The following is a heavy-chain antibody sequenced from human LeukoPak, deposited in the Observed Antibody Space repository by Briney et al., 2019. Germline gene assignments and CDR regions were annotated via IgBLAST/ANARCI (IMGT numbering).Heavy chain of an antibody. Sequence: PSETLSLTCTVSGGSISSSSYYWGWIRQPPGKGLEWIGGIYYSGSTYYNPSLKSRVTISVDTSKNQFSLKLSSVTAADTAVYYCARGLWPIFYYYGSGSYFDLWGQGSLVSVFS. D-gene: IGHD3-10*01. J-gene: IGHJ4*02. V-gene: IGHV4-39*07. CDR2: IYYSGST. CDR1: GGSISSSSYY. CDR3: ARGLWPIFYYYGSGSYFDL.